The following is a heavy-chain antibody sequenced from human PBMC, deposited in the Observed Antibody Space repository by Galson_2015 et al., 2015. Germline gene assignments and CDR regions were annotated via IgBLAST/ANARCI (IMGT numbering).Heavy chain of an antibody. CDR3: ANARGVGRGANDAFDI. CDR2: ISGSGGST. D-gene: IGHD3-10*01. V-gene: IGHV3-23*01. Sequence: SLRLSCAASGFTFSSYAMSWVRQAPGKGLEWVSAISGSGGSTYYADSVKGRFTISRDNSKNTLYLQMNSLRAEDTAVYYCANARGVGRGANDAFDIWGQGTMVTVSS. J-gene: IGHJ3*02. CDR1: GFTFSSYA.